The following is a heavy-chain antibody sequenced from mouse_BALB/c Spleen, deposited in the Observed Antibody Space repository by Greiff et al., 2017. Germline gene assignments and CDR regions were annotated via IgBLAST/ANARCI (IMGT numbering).Heavy chain of an antibody. CDR3: ARGGGNYGNYVNYAMDY. CDR1: GFSLTSYG. D-gene: IGHD2-1*01. V-gene: IGHV2-9*02. J-gene: IGHJ4*01. Sequence: VKLVESGPGLVAPSQSLSITCTVSGFSLTSYGVHWVRQPPGKGLEWLGVIWAGGSTNYNSALMSRLSISKDNSKSQVFLKMNSLQTDDTAMYYCARGGGNYGNYVNYAMDYWGQGTSVTVSS. CDR2: IWAGGST.